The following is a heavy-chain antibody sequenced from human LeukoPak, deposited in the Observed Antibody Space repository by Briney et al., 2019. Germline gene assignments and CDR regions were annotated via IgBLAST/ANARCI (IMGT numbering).Heavy chain of an antibody. V-gene: IGHV3-21*04. J-gene: IGHJ4*02. CDR2: ISSSSSYI. Sequence: KPGGSLRLSCAASGFIFSSYTMNWVRQAPGKGLEWVSSISSSSSYIYFVDSVKGRFTISRDNAKNSLYLQMNSLRAEDTALYYCAKAVGYGSGSYQDYYFDYWGQGTLVTVSS. CDR3: AKAVGYGSGSYQDYYFDY. CDR1: GFIFSSYT. D-gene: IGHD3-10*01.